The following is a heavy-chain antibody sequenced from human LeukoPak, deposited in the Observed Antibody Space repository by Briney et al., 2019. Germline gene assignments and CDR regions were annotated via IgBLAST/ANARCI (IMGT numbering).Heavy chain of an antibody. V-gene: IGHV3-21*01. Sequence: GGSLRLSCAASGFTFSSYSMNWVRQAPGKGLEWVSFISSSSSYIYYADSVKGRFTISRDNAKNSLYLQMNSLRAEDTAVYYCARAGFFLGSGYYYSYWGQGTLVTVSS. D-gene: IGHD3-22*01. CDR3: ARAGFFLGSGYYYSY. CDR2: ISSSSSYI. J-gene: IGHJ4*02. CDR1: GFTFSSYS.